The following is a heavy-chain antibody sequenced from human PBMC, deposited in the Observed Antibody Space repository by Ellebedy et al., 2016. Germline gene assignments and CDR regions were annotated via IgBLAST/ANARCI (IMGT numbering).Heavy chain of an antibody. D-gene: IGHD3-22*01. CDR1: GYTFTSYG. CDR2: ISAYNGNT. J-gene: IGHJ4*02. CDR3: ARGVVVVMNFDY. Sequence: ASVKVSXXASGYTFTSYGISWVRQAPGQGLEWMGWISAYNGNTNYAQKLQGRVTMTTDTSTSTAYMELRSLRSDDTAVYYCARGVVVVMNFDYWGQGTLVTVSS. V-gene: IGHV1-18*01.